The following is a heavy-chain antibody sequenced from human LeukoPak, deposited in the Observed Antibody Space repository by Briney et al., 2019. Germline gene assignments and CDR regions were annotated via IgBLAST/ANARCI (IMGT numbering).Heavy chain of an antibody. CDR3: ARDADMITFGGVIDATQFDY. CDR1: GFTFSNYG. Sequence: PGGSLRLSCAASGFTFSNYGLSWVRQAPGKGLEWVSGITGSGGSTYYADSVKGRFTISRDNSKNTLYLQMNSLRAEDTAVYYCARDADMITFGGVIDATQFDYWGQGTLVTVSS. J-gene: IGHJ4*02. D-gene: IGHD3-16*02. CDR2: ITGSGGST. V-gene: IGHV3-23*01.